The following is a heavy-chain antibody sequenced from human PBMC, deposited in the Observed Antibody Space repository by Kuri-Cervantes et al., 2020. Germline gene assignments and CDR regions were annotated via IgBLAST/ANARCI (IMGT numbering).Heavy chain of an antibody. CDR1: GYTFTGYY. CDR2: INPNSGGT. Sequence: ASVKVSCKASGYTFTGYYMHWVRQAPGQGLEWMGWINPNSGGTNYAQKFQGRVTMTRDTSISTAYMELSRLRSDDTAVYYCARALMVRGVTRYYFDYWGQGTLVTASS. D-gene: IGHD3-10*01. J-gene: IGHJ4*02. V-gene: IGHV1-2*02. CDR3: ARALMVRGVTRYYFDY.